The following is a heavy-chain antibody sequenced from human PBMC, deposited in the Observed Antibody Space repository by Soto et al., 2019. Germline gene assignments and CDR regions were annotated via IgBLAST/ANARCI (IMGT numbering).Heavy chain of an antibody. V-gene: IGHV1-24*01. D-gene: IGHD3-10*01. CDR1: GYTLTELS. J-gene: IGHJ6*02. CDR3: ATDHMGSGSYYMFGMDV. CDR2: FDPEDGET. Sequence: GSLKVSCKVSGYTLTELSMHWVRRAPGKGLEWMGGFDPEDGETIYAQKFQGRVTMTEDTSTDTAYMELSSLRSEDTAVYYCATDHMGSGSYYMFGMDVWGQGTTVTVSS.